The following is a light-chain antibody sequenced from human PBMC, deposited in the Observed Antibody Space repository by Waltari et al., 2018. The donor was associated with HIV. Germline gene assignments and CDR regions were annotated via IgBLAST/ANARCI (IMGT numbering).Light chain of an antibody. Sequence: EIVLTQSPGTLSLSPGERATLPCRASQSDSSSNLAWYLQKPRQAPRHLLYAKSTRAPGIPDRFSGSGSGTDFTLTISRLEPEDFAVYYCQQYGTSPFTFGPGTKVDI. CDR3: QQYGTSPFT. J-gene: IGKJ3*01. CDR1: QSDSSSN. V-gene: IGKV3-20*01. CDR2: AKS.